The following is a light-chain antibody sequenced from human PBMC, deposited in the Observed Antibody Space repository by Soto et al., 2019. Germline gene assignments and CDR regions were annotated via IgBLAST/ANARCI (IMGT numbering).Light chain of an antibody. CDR1: QSVSSN. J-gene: IGKJ3*01. CDR2: GAS. V-gene: IGKV3-15*01. Sequence: IGLTNSPGTLSVSPGERATLSCRASQSVSSNLAWYQQKPGQAPRLLIYGASTRATGIPARFSGSGSGTEFTLTISSLQSEDFAVYYCQQYNNWPRTLGPGTKVDI. CDR3: QQYNNWPRT.